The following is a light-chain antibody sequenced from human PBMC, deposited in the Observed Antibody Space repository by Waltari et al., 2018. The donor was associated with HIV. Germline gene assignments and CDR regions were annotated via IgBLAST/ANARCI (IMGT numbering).Light chain of an antibody. Sequence: QLVLTQSPSASGSLGASVKLTCTLSSGHSSYAIAWHQQQPEKGPRDLMKLNSDGSHTKGDGIPDRFSGSSSGAERDLTISSLQSEDEADYYCQTWATGIQVFGGGTKLTVL. CDR3: QTWATGIQV. CDR2: LNSDGSH. V-gene: IGLV4-69*01. J-gene: IGLJ3*02. CDR1: SGHSSYA.